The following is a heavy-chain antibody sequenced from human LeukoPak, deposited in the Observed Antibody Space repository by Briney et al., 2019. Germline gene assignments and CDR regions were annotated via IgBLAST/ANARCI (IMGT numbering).Heavy chain of an antibody. J-gene: IGHJ4*02. CDR3: ARELPPVVTYYFDY. D-gene: IGHD3-22*01. V-gene: IGHV3-33*01. CDR2: IWYDGSNK. CDR1: GFTLSSFG. Sequence: PGGSLRLSCAASGFTLSSFGMHWVRQAPGKGLEWVAVIWYDGSNKYYADSVKGRLTISRDNSKNTLYLQMNSLRAEDTAVYYCARELPPVVTYYFDYWGQGTLVTVSS.